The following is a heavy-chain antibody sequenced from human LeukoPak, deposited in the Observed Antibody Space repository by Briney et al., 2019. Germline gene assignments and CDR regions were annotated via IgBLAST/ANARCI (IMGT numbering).Heavy chain of an antibody. Sequence: GRSLRLSCAASGFTFSSYGMHWVRQAPGKGLEWVAVIWYDGSNKYYADSVKGRFTISRDNSKNTLYLQMNSLRAEDTAVYYCARGPYCYDSSGYMITFDYWGQGTLVTVSS. CDR3: ARGPYCYDSSGYMITFDY. V-gene: IGHV3-33*01. J-gene: IGHJ4*02. CDR1: GFTFSSYG. CDR2: IWYDGSNK. D-gene: IGHD3-22*01.